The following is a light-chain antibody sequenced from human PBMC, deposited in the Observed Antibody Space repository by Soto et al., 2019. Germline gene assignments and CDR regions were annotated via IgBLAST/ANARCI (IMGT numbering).Light chain of an antibody. J-gene: IGLJ1*01. CDR2: AVT. V-gene: IGLV2-14*01. Sequence: ALAQPASVSGSPGQSITISCTGTSSDVGGYNYVSWYQQHPGKAPKLMIYAVTDRPSGVSSRFSGSKSGNTASLTISGLQAEDEADYYCSSYTSSSTLFGTGTKVTVL. CDR3: SSYTSSSTL. CDR1: SSDVGGYNY.